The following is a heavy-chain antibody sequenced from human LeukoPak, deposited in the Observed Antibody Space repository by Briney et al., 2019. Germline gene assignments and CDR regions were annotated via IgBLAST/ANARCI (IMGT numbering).Heavy chain of an antibody. CDR2: IYYSGST. CDR3: ARGGGGGSYYFNY. D-gene: IGHD1-26*01. J-gene: IGHJ4*02. Sequence: SQTLSLTCTVSGGSISSGGYYWSWIRQHPGKGLEWIGYIYYSGSTYYNPSLKSRVTISVDTSKNQFSLKLSSVTAADTAVYYCARGGGGGSYYFNYWGQGTLVTVSS. V-gene: IGHV4-31*03. CDR1: GGSISSGGYY.